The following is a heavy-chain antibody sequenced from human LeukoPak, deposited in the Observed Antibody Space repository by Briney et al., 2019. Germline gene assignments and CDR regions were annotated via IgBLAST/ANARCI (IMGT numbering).Heavy chain of an antibody. J-gene: IGHJ4*02. CDR1: GFTFSSYG. CDR2: ISYDGTNK. Sequence: GGSLRLSCAASGFTFSSYGMHWVRQAPGKGLEWVAVISYDGTNKYYADSVKGRFTVSRDNSKNTLYLQMNSLRAEDTAVFYCAKDTARAYSGYFDYWGQGTLVTVSS. D-gene: IGHD5-12*01. V-gene: IGHV3-30*18. CDR3: AKDTARAYSGYFDY.